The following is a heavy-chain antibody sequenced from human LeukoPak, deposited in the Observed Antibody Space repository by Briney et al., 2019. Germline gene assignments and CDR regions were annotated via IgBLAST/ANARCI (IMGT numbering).Heavy chain of an antibody. CDR2: TSSSSSYI. J-gene: IGHJ5*02. V-gene: IGHV3-21*01. D-gene: IGHD6-13*01. CDR1: GFTFSSYS. CDR3: ASGGVYSSSWYVFDP. Sequence: GGSLRLSCAASGFTFSSYSMNWVRQAPGKGLEWVSSTSSSSSYIYYADSVKGRFTISRDNAKNSLYLQMNSLRAEDTAVYYCASGGVYSSSWYVFDPWGQGTLVTVSS.